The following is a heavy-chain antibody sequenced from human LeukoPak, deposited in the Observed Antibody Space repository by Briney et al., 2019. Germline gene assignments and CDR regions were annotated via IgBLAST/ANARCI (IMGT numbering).Heavy chain of an antibody. CDR3: ARGLYRYCSSTSCYNYWFDP. CDR2: INHSGST. J-gene: IGHJ5*02. D-gene: IGHD2-2*02. CDR1: GGSFSGYY. Sequence: SETLSLTCAVYGGSFSGYYWRWIRQPPGKGLEWIGEINHSGSTNYNPSLKSRVTISVDTSKNQFSLKLSSVTAADTAVYYCARGLYRYCSSTSCYNYWFDPWGQGTLVTVSS. V-gene: IGHV4-34*01.